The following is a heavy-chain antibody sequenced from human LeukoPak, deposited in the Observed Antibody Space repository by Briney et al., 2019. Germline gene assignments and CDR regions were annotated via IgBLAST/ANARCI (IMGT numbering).Heavy chain of an antibody. Sequence: GGSLRLSCAASGFRFNTYWMSWVRQAPGKGLEWVANIKQDGNEKYYADSVKGRFTISRDNGKNSLDPQMNSLRADDTAVYYCARDTLGEGEDANYAVYYFDYWGQGTVVTVSS. D-gene: IGHD4/OR15-4a*01. V-gene: IGHV3-7*01. J-gene: IGHJ4*02. CDR3: ARDTLGEGEDANYAVYYFDY. CDR2: IKQDGNEK. CDR1: GFRFNTYW.